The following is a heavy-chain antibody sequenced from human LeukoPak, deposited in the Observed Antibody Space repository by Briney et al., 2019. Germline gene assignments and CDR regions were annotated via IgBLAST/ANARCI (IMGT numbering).Heavy chain of an antibody. J-gene: IGHJ6*02. Sequence: SETLSLTCTVSGGSVSFYYWSWIRQPPGKGLEWIGYIYYSGGTNYNPSLKSRVIISVDTSKNQFSLKVSSVTAADTAVYYCARDARGSSYMDVWGQGTTVTVSS. CDR2: IYYSGGT. CDR3: ARDARGSSYMDV. V-gene: IGHV4-59*02. CDR1: GGSVSFYY. D-gene: IGHD3-10*01.